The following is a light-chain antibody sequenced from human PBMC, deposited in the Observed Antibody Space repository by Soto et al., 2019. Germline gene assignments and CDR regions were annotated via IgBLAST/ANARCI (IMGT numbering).Light chain of an antibody. CDR3: QQHNNWPYT. CDR1: QTVSSN. J-gene: IGKJ2*01. CDR2: GAF. V-gene: IGKV3-15*01. Sequence: EVVMMQSPGTLSVSPGESATLSCRASQTVSSNVAWYQQRPGQAPRLLIDGAFTRATGVPARFSGSRSGTEFTLTISSPQSEDFAVYYCQQHNNWPYTFGQGTKLEIK.